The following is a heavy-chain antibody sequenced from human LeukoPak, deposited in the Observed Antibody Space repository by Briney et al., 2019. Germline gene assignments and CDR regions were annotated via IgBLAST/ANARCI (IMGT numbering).Heavy chain of an antibody. CDR3: ARWESLGELSDNFDY. Sequence: ASAKISCKASGYTFTSYDMHWVRQAPGQGLEWMGIINPSGGSTSYAQKFQGRVTMTRDTSTSTVYMELSSLRSEDTAVYYCARWESLGELSDNFDYWGQGTLVTVSS. J-gene: IGHJ4*02. D-gene: IGHD3-16*02. CDR1: GYTFTSYD. CDR2: INPSGGST. V-gene: IGHV1-46*01.